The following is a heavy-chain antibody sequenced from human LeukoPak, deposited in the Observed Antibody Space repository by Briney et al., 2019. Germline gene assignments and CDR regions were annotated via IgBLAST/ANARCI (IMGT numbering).Heavy chain of an antibody. CDR3: AKLGGHPLHNYYVGV. J-gene: IGHJ6*03. V-gene: IGHV3-23*01. CDR2: ILDSGYST. Sequence: PGGSLRLSCAAYGFTFSSYAMSWVRQPPGKGLEWVSGILDSGYSTYYANSVKGRFTISRDNSNNTLYLQMNSLRAEDTAVYYCAKLGGHPLHNYYVGVWGKGTTVAVSS. CDR1: GFTFSSYA. D-gene: IGHD3-16*01.